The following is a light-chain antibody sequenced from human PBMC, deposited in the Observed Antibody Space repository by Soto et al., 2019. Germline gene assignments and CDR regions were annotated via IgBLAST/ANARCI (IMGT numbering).Light chain of an antibody. J-gene: IGKJ1*01. Sequence: EIVMTQSPATLSLSPGERATLSCRASQSVSSNLAWYQQQPGQAPRLLIYGASTRATGIPARFSGSGSGKEFTLTISSLQSEDFAVYYCQKYNNWPPETFGQGTKVEIQ. CDR3: QKYNNWPPET. CDR1: QSVSSN. CDR2: GAS. V-gene: IGKV3-15*01.